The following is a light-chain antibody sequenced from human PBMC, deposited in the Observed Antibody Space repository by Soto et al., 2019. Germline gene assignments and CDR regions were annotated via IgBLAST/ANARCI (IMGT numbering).Light chain of an antibody. CDR2: SAS. Sequence: DIQMTQSPSSLSASVGDKVTITCRASQGISNYLAWYQQKPGKVPTLLIYSASTLQSGVPSRFSGSGSGTACTRTSSSLQPEDVATYYCQRYDSAPWTFGQGTKVEIK. CDR3: QRYDSAPWT. J-gene: IGKJ1*01. V-gene: IGKV1-27*01. CDR1: QGISNY.